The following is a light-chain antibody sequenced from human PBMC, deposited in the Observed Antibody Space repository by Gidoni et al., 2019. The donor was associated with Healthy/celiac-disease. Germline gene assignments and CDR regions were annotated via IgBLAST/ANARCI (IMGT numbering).Light chain of an antibody. CDR2: EVS. J-gene: IGLJ2*01. CDR1: SSDVGGYNY. Sequence: SGTISCTGTSSDVGGYNYVSWYQQHPGKAPKLMIYEVSKRPSGVPDRFSGSKSGNTASLTVSGLQAEDEADYYCSSYAGSNNVVFGGGTKLTVL. CDR3: SSYAGSNNVV. V-gene: IGLV2-8*01.